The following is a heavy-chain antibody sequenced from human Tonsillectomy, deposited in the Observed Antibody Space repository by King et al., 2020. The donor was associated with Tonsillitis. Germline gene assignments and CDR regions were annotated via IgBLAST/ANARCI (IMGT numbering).Heavy chain of an antibody. CDR1: RFTFSNYG. CDR2: ISYDGSNK. J-gene: IGHJ6*02. V-gene: IGHV3-30*18. CDR3: AKDREGCMDV. Sequence: VQLQESGGGVVQPGRSLRLSCAASRFTFSNYGIHWVRQAPGKGLEWVAVISYDGSNKYYADSVKGRFTISRDNSKNTLFLQMNSLRAEDTAVYYCAKDREGCMDVWGQGTTVTVSS. D-gene: IGHD1-26*01.